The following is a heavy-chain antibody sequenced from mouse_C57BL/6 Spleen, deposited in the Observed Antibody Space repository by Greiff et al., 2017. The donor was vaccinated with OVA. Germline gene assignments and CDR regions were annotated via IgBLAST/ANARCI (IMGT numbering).Heavy chain of an antibody. Sequence: EVQLQESGPELVKPGASVKIPCKASGYTFTDYNMDWVKQSHGKSLEWIGDINPNNGGTIYNQKFKGKATLTVDKSSSTAYMELRSLTSEDTAVYYCARVDYDGFAYWGQGTLVTVSA. CDR2: INPNNGGT. CDR1: GYTFTDYN. V-gene: IGHV1-18*01. J-gene: IGHJ3*01. CDR3: ARVDYDGFAY. D-gene: IGHD2-4*01.